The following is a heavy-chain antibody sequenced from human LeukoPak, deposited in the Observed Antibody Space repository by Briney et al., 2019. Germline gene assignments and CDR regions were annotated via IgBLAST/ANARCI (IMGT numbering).Heavy chain of an antibody. CDR1: GFTFSGSA. J-gene: IGHJ6*03. V-gene: IGHV3-73*01. Sequence: GGSLRLSCAASGFTFSGSAMHWVRQASGKGLEWVGRIRSKANSYATAYAASVKGRFTISRDDSKNTAYLQMNSLKTEDTAVYYCTRHSSYGASYYYYYYMDVWGKGTTVTVSS. CDR2: IRSKANSYAT. CDR3: TRHSSYGASYYYYYYMDV. D-gene: IGHD5-18*01.